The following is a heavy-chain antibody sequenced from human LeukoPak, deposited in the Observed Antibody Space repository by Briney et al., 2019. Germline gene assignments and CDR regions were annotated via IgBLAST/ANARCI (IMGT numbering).Heavy chain of an antibody. V-gene: IGHV1-46*01. D-gene: IGHD1-26*01. CDR1: GYTFTSYY. J-gene: IGHJ4*02. CDR2: INPSGGST. Sequence: ASVKVSCKASGYTFTSYYMHWVRQAPEQGLEWMGIINPSGGSTSYAQKFQGRVTMTTDTSTSTAYMELRSLRSDDTAVYYCARGSGSLAYWGQGTLVTVSS. CDR3: ARGSGSLAY.